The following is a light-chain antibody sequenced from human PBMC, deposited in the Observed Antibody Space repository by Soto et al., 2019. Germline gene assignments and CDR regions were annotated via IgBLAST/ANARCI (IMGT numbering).Light chain of an antibody. CDR2: EVV. J-gene: IGLJ2*01. CDR3: SSYTGRNSL. V-gene: IGLV2-8*01. Sequence: QSALTQPPSASGSPGQSVTISCTGTSSDVGLYNYVSWYQQHPGKAPKLMIYEVVKRPSGVPDRFSGSKSGNTASLTVSGLQAEDEADYYCSSYTGRNSLFSGGTKVTVL. CDR1: SSDVGLYNY.